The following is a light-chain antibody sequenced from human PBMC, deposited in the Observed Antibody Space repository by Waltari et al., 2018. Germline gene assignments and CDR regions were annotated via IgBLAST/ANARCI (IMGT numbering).Light chain of an antibody. Sequence: QSVLTQAPSMSGTPGQRVTISCSGSTSAIGTNYVYWYQQRPGTAPQLLIYSSAQRPSGVPDRFSGSKSGTSASLAISGLRSEDEADYYCSSWDDSLSGRVFGGGTKLTVL. CDR3: SSWDDSLSGRV. V-gene: IGLV1-47*02. J-gene: IGLJ3*02. CDR1: TSAIGTNY. CDR2: SSA.